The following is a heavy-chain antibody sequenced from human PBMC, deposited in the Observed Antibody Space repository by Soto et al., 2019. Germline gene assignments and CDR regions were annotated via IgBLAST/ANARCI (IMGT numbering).Heavy chain of an antibody. V-gene: IGHV3-23*01. CDR3: ARPRGYGIFDAFDI. Sequence: GGSLRLSCAASGFSFSTYAMNWVRQVPGKGLEWVSGISGSTTFYADSVRGRFTISRDNSINTLYLQMSSLRTEDTAVYFCARPRGYGIFDAFDIWGQGTMVTVSS. D-gene: IGHD1-1*01. CDR2: ISGSTT. CDR1: GFSFSTYA. J-gene: IGHJ3*02.